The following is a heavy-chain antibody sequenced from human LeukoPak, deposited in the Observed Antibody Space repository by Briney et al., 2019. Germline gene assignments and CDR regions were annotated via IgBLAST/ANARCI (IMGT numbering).Heavy chain of an antibody. Sequence: ASVKVSCKVSGYTLTELSMHWVRQAPGKGLEWMGGFDPEDGETIYAQKFQGRVTMTEDTSTDTAYMELSSLRSGGTAVYYCATDQLGSSGWRNWFDPWGQGTLVTVSS. D-gene: IGHD6-19*01. CDR3: ATDQLGSSGWRNWFDP. CDR2: FDPEDGET. V-gene: IGHV1-24*01. J-gene: IGHJ5*02. CDR1: GYTLTELS.